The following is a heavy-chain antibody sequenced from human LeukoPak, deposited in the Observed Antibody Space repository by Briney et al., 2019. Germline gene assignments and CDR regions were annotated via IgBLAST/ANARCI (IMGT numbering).Heavy chain of an antibody. V-gene: IGHV3-21*01. J-gene: IGHJ4*02. Sequence: GGSLRLSCAASQFSFSSYSFNWVRQAPGQGLERVASINKGATHVYYADSMRGRFTVSRDDAKSSLYLQMDSLRAEDTAVYHCVRLRRNSDPSGYYYYYDFWGRGTLVTVSS. CDR3: VRLRRNSDPSGYYYYYDF. CDR2: INKGATHV. CDR1: QFSFSSYS. D-gene: IGHD5-12*01.